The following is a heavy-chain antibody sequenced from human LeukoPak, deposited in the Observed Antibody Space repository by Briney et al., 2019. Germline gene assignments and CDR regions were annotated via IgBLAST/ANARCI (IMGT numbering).Heavy chain of an antibody. J-gene: IGHJ4*02. Sequence: SGGSLRLSCAASGFTVSSSWMNWVRQAPGRGLVWVSDINSDGSSINYADSVKGRFTISRDNSKTTLYLQMNSLRAEDTALYYCAKYFSTSASRNFDSWGQGILVSVSS. D-gene: IGHD2/OR15-2a*01. CDR2: INSDGSSI. CDR3: AKYFSTSASRNFDS. V-gene: IGHV3-74*01. CDR1: GFTVSSSW.